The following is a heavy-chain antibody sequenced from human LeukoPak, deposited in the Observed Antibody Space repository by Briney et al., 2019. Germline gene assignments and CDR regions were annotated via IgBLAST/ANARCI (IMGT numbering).Heavy chain of an antibody. V-gene: IGHV3-21*01. CDR1: GFTFSSYS. J-gene: IGHJ4*02. CDR2: ISSSSSYI. Sequence: GGSLRLSCAASGFTFSSYSMNWVRQAPGKGLEWVSSISSSSSYIYYADSVKGRFTISRDNAKNSLYLQMNSLRAEDTAVYYCARMTTGQQRYLDYWGQGTLVTVSS. D-gene: IGHD4-11*01. CDR3: ARMTTGQQRYLDY.